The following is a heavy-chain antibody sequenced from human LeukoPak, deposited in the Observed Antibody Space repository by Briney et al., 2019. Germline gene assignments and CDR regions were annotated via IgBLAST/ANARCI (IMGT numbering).Heavy chain of an antibody. J-gene: IGHJ4*02. D-gene: IGHD3-3*01. CDR2: ISGSGGST. V-gene: IGHV3-23*01. Sequence: GSLRLSCAASGFTFSSYAMSWVRQAPGKGLEWVSAISGSGGSTYYADSVKGRFTISRDNSKNTLYLQMNSLRAEDTAVYYCAKGPYDFWSGYYPFDYWGQGTLVTVSS. CDR1: GFTFSSYA. CDR3: AKGPYDFWSGYYPFDY.